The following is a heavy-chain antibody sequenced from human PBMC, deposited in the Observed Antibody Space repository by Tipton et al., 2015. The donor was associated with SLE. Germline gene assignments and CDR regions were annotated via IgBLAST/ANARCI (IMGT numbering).Heavy chain of an antibody. CDR2: ISGSGDTT. Sequence: SLRLSCAASGFTFSHYAVSWVRQAPGMGLEWVSAISGSGDTTNYADSVKGRFTISRDNSKHTLYLQMSSLRAEDTAVYYCAKDLAVTPIYRCDFWGLGSLVAVSS. CDR1: GFTFSHYA. CDR3: AKDLAVTPIYRCDF. D-gene: IGHD2-21*02. V-gene: IGHV3-23*01. J-gene: IGHJ4*01.